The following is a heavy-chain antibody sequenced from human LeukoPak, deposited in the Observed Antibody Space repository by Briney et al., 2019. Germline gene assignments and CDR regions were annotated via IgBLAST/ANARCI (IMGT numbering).Heavy chain of an antibody. J-gene: IGHJ4*02. D-gene: IGHD5-18*01. Sequence: GGSLRLSCAASGFTFSSYAMSWVRQAPGKGLEWVSGISSSGGSSVYADSVKGRFTISRDNSKNTLYLQMNSLRAADTALYYCARVKVISGYWYFDYWGQGTLVTVSS. CDR2: ISSSGGSS. V-gene: IGHV3-23*01. CDR3: ARVKVISGYWYFDY. CDR1: GFTFSSYA.